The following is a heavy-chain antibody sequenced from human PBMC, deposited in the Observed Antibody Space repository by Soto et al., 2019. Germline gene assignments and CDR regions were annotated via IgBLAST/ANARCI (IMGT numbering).Heavy chain of an antibody. Sequence: PGGSLRLSCAASGFPFSSYSMNWVRQAPGKGLEWVSSISSSSSYIYYADSVKGRFTISRDNAKNSLYLQMNSLRAEDTAVYYCARATEYYGSGSYYTFYYFDYWGQGTLVTVSS. J-gene: IGHJ4*02. CDR1: GFPFSSYS. V-gene: IGHV3-21*01. CDR2: ISSSSSYI. D-gene: IGHD3-10*01. CDR3: ARATEYYGSGSYYTFYYFDY.